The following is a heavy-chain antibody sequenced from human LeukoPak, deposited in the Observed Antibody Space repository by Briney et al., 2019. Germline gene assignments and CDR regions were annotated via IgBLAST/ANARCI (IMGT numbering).Heavy chain of an antibody. CDR1: GFTFDDYA. J-gene: IGHJ4*02. Sequence: GGSQRLSCAASGFTFDDYAMHWVRQAPGKGLEWVSLISGDGGSTYYADSVKGRFTISRDNSKNSLYLQMNSLRTEDTALYYCAKDIGDPEYSGGPLGYWGQRTLVTVSS. CDR3: AKDIGDPEYSGGPLGY. D-gene: IGHD6-19*01. CDR2: ISGDGGST. V-gene: IGHV3-43*02.